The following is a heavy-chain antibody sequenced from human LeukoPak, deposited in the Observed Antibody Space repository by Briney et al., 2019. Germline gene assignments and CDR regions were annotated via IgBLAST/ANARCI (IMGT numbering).Heavy chain of an antibody. D-gene: IGHD4-17*01. CDR3: TRDDYGDYRGFDY. CDR1: GCTFGDYA. J-gene: IGHJ4*02. Sequence: PGGSLRLSCTAYGCTFGDYAMSWVRQAPGKGLEWVGFIRSKAYGGTTEYAASVKGRFTISRDDSKSIAYLQMNSLKTEDTAVYYCTRDDYGDYRGFDYWGQGTLVTVSS. V-gene: IGHV3-49*04. CDR2: IRSKAYGGTT.